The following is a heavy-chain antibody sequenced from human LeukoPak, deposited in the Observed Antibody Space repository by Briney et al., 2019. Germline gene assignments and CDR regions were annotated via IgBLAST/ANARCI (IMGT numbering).Heavy chain of an antibody. CDR2: IYPGDSET. D-gene: IGHD3-22*01. CDR1: GYSFTSYW. J-gene: IGHJ4*02. V-gene: IGHV5-51*01. Sequence: GESLKISCKGSGYSFTSYWIGWVRQMPGKGLEWMGIIYPGDSETRYSPSFQGQVTMSADKSIRTVYLQWSGLKASDTAMYYCARRPYDSSGYCFDYWGQGTLVTVSS. CDR3: ARRPYDSSGYCFDY.